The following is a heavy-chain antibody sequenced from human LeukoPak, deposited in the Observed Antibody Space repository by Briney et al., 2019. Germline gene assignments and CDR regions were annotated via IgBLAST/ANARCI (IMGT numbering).Heavy chain of an antibody. CDR1: GYSFSNYW. CDR3: ARRRDPGAFDI. J-gene: IGHJ3*02. D-gene: IGHD5-24*01. V-gene: IGHV5-51*01. CDR2: IYPGDSDT. Sequence: GESLKISCKGSGYSFSNYWIGWVRQMPGKGLEWMGIIYPGDSDTIYSPSFQGQVTISADKPISTAYLQWSSLKASDTAMYYCARRRDPGAFDIWGQGTMVTVSS.